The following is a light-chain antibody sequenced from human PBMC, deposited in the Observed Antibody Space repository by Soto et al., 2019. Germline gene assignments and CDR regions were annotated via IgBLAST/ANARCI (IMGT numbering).Light chain of an antibody. CDR3: AAWDDSLNGPDVV. CDR2: SNN. J-gene: IGLJ2*01. Sequence: QSVLTQPPSASGTPGQRVTISCSGSSSNIGSNTVNWYQQLPGTAPKLLIYSNNQRPSGVPYRFSGSKSGTSASLAISGLQSEDEADYYCAAWDDSLNGPDVVFVGGTKLTVL. CDR1: SSNIGSNT. V-gene: IGLV1-44*01.